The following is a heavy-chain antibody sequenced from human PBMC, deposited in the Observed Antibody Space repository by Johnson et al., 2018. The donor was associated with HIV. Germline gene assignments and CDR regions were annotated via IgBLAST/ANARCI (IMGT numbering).Heavy chain of an antibody. CDR2: MSTSGSTK. CDR3: ARTISSYQGAFDI. V-gene: IGHV3-11*04. Sequence: QVQVVESGGGLVQPGGSLRLSCAASGFTFSDYYMSWIRQAPGKGLEWVAYMSTSGSTKFYADSVKGRFTISRDNAKNSLYLHMNSLRAEDTAVYYCARTISSYQGAFDIWGQGTMVTVSS. CDR1: GFTFSDYY. J-gene: IGHJ3*02. D-gene: IGHD1-26*01.